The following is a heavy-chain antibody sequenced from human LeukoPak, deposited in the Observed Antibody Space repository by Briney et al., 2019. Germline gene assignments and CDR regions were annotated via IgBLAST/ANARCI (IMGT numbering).Heavy chain of an antibody. CDR2: ITGNGGST. J-gene: IGHJ4*02. V-gene: IGHV3-23*01. CDR3: AKTAVSWFGETIDY. CDR1: GFTFSSYG. Sequence: AGGSLRLSCAASGFTFSSYGMSWVRQAPGKGLEWVSAITGNGGSTYYADSVKGRFTISRDNSKNTLYLQMNSLRAEDTAIFYCAKTAVSWFGETIDYWGQGILVTVSS. D-gene: IGHD3-10*01.